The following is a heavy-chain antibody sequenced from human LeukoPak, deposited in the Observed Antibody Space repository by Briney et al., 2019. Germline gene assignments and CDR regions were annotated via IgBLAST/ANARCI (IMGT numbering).Heavy chain of an antibody. D-gene: IGHD2-8*01. CDR3: ARGQSMYY. J-gene: IGHJ4*02. Sequence: GASVKVSCKASGYTFNNFVISGVRPAPGQGVAWVGWISPHTYSTRYAARVQGRVTMTTEPSTSTVYMELRNLRPYDTAVYFCARGQSMYYWGQGTPVTVSS. CDR1: GYTFNNFV. CDR2: ISPHTYST. V-gene: IGHV1-18*01.